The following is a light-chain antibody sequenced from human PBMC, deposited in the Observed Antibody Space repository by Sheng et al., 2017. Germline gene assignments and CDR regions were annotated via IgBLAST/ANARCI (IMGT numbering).Light chain of an antibody. CDR2: AAS. CDR3: QQYYSYPLA. Sequence: DIQMTQSPSSLSASVGDRITITCRASQGIDNYLAWYQQKPGKVPKLLIYAASNLHSGVPSRFSGSGSGTDFTLTISCLQSEDFATYYCQQYYSYPLAFGPGTKVDIK. V-gene: IGKV1-27*01. CDR1: QGIDNY. J-gene: IGKJ3*01.